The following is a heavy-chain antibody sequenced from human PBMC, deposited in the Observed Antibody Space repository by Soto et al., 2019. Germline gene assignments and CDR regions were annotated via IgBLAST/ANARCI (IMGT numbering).Heavy chain of an antibody. CDR2: ISYDGSNK. CDR1: GFTFSSYA. CDR3: ARAPVVVTATYFDY. J-gene: IGHJ4*02. V-gene: IGHV3-30-3*01. D-gene: IGHD2-21*02. Sequence: PGGSLRLSCAASGFTFSSYAMHWVRQAPGKGLEWVAVISYDGSNKYYADSVKGRFTISRDNSKNTLYLQMNSLRAEDTAVYYCARAPVVVTATYFDYWGQGTLVTVSS.